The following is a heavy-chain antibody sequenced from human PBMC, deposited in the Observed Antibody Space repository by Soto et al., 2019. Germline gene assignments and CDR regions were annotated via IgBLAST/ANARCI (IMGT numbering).Heavy chain of an antibody. Sequence: GESLKISCQASGYSFSNFWIAWVRQMPGEGLEWLGIIYPDDSDTRYSPSFLGQVTISADKSIKTTYLQMNGLRPEDTAVYYCAKDRSLGDQRTYYFDYWGQGTLVTVSS. D-gene: IGHD3-16*01. CDR1: GYSFSNFW. J-gene: IGHJ4*02. V-gene: IGHV5-51*01. CDR2: IYPDDSDT. CDR3: AKDRSLGDQRTYYFDY.